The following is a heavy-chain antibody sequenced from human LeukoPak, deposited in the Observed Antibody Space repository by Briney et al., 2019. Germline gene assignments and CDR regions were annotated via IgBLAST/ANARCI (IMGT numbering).Heavy chain of an antibody. CDR3: AKDDAWGRYKD. D-gene: IGHD3-16*01. CDR1: GFTFSDYY. Sequence: GGALRLSCAAPGFTFSDYYMSWIRQAPGKGLEWVAFIRYDGSNKYYADSVKGRFTISRDNSKNTVSLQMNSLRGEDTAVYYCAKDDAWGRYKDWGQGTLVTVSS. J-gene: IGHJ1*01. CDR2: IRYDGSNK. V-gene: IGHV3-30*02.